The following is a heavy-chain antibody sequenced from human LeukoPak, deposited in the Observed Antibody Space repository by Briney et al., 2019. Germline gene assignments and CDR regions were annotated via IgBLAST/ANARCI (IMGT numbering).Heavy chain of an antibody. Sequence: GGSLRVSCAASGFTISTYWMTWVRQAPGEGLEWVANIKQDGSEKYYVDSVKGRFTISRDNAENTLYLQMNSLRAEDTAVYYCAKERSSVGHNGLDSWGLGTLVTVSS. J-gene: IGHJ4*02. V-gene: IGHV3-7*03. CDR3: AKERSSVGHNGLDS. CDR2: IKQDGSEK. CDR1: GFTISTYW. D-gene: IGHD1-26*01.